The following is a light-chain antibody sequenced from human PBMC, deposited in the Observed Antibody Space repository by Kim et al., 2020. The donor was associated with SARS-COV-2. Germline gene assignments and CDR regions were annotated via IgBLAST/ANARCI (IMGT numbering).Light chain of an antibody. Sequence: GQKSTVDYSGSTPNIRSNTVAWFQHLPGTAPKLLIYSSNHRPSGVPDRFSGSTSGTSASLAISGLQSEDDADYYCAAWDDSLIGYVFGTGTKVTVL. CDR1: TPNIRSNT. CDR2: SSN. V-gene: IGLV1-44*01. J-gene: IGLJ1*01. CDR3: AAWDDSLIGYV.